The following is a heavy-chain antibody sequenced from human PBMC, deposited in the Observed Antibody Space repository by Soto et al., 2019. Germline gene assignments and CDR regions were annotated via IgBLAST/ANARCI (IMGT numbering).Heavy chain of an antibody. V-gene: IGHV5-10-1*01. D-gene: IGHD5-12*01. J-gene: IGHJ6*02. CDR1: GYSFTSYW. Sequence: GESLKISCKGSGYSFTSYWISWVRQMPGKGLEWMGRIDPSDSYTNYSPSFQGHVTISADKSISTAYLQWSSLKVSDTAMYYCARQPVATRRDYYYYGMDVWGQGTTVTVSS. CDR2: IDPSDSYT. CDR3: ARQPVATRRDYYYYGMDV.